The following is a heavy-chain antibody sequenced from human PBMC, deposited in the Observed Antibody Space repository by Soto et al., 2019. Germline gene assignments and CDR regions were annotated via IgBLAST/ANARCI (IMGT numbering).Heavy chain of an antibody. V-gene: IGHV4-31*03. J-gene: IGHJ4*02. D-gene: IGHD3-16*01. CDR2: FRHSGNT. CDR1: GGSIRRGHYY. CDR3: ASGGRDTVTGDY. Sequence: QVQLQESGPGLVKASQTLSLTCTVSGGSIRRGHYYWYWIRQHPGKGLEWIGYFRHSGNTYNPSLKSRAIILADTSDAQFVLKLTSLTAADSAVYYCASGGRDTVTGDYWGQGTPVTVSS.